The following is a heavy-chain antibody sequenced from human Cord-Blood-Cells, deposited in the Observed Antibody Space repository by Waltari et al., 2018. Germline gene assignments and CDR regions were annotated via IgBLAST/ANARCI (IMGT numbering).Heavy chain of an antibody. CDR3: ARDADCGGDCYYFDY. J-gene: IGHJ4*02. V-gene: IGHV4-4*07. D-gene: IGHD2-21*01. CDR2: ISTSGST. CDR1: GGSISSYY. Sequence: QVQLQESGPGLVKPSETLSLTCTVDGGSISSYYWSWIRQPAGKGLEWIGRISTSGSTNNNPSLERRGTRSVDTSKNQFSLKLSSVTAADTAVYYCARDADCGGDCYYFDYWGQGTLVTVSS.